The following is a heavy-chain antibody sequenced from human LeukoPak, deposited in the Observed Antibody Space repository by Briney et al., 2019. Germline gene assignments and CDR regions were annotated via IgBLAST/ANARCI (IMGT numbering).Heavy chain of an antibody. CDR2: IIPIFGTA. CDR3: AKSKMATIQNYFDY. V-gene: IGHV1-69*05. D-gene: IGHD5-24*01. CDR1: GGTFSSYA. J-gene: IGHJ4*02. Sequence: ASVKVSCKASGGTFSSYAISWVRQAPGQGLEWMGGIIPIFGTANYAQKFQGRVTITTDESTSTAYMELSSLRSEDTAVYYCAKSKMATIQNYFDYWGQGTLVTVS.